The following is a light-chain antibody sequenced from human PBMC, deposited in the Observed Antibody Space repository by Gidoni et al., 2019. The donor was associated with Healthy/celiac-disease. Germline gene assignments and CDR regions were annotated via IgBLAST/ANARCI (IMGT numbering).Light chain of an antibody. CDR1: QSISRW. V-gene: IGKV1-5*01. CDR2: KDS. Sequence: DIQITHSPSTLSASVGARVTITCRASQSISRWWAWYQPKPGKGPKLLNYKDSSLESGVTARFSGSGSGTEFTLTISSRQPDDFATYYCQQYNSVWTFXXXTKVEIK. J-gene: IGKJ1*01. CDR3: QQYNSVWT.